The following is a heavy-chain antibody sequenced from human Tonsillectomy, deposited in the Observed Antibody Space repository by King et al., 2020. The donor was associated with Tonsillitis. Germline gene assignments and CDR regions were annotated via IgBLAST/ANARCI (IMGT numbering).Heavy chain of an antibody. J-gene: IGHJ3*02. D-gene: IGHD6-6*01. CDR2: IMYSSSYI. Sequence: VQLVESGGGLVQPGGSLRLSCAASGFTFSTYSMNWVRQAPGKGLEWVSSIMYSSSYIDYSESLKGRFTVSRDNAKNSLYLQMNSLRAEDTAVYYCARVLGYGIAARPDGAFDIWGRGTMVTVSS. CDR3: ARVLGYGIAARPDGAFDI. V-gene: IGHV3-21*01. CDR1: GFTFSTYS.